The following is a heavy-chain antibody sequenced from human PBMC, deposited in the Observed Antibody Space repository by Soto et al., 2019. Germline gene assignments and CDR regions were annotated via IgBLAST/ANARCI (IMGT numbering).Heavy chain of an antibody. J-gene: IGHJ4*02. V-gene: IGHV3-30-3*02. CDR3: AKNRLVVTAFDY. CDR2: ISYDGRVK. Sequence: PGGSLRLSCAASGFTFIDYPMHWVRQAPGKGLEWVAVISYDGRVKYYVDSVKGRFTISRDNSKNTLYLQMNSLRAEDTAVYYCAKNRLVVTAFDYWGQGT. D-gene: IGHD3-22*01. CDR1: GFTFIDYP.